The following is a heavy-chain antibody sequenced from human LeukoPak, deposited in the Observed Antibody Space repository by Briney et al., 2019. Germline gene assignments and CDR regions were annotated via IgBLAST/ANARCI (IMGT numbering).Heavy chain of an antibody. CDR3: AKDSVCSGGSCYPRYYYYYMDV. V-gene: IGHV3-23*01. CDR1: GFTFSSYG. Sequence: GGSLRLSCAASGFTFSSYGMSWVRQAPGKGLEWVSAISGSGGSTYYADSVKGRFTISRDNSKNTLYLQMNSLRAEDTAVYYCAKDSVCSGGSCYPRYYYYYMDVWGKGTTVTISS. D-gene: IGHD2-15*01. J-gene: IGHJ6*03. CDR2: ISGSGGST.